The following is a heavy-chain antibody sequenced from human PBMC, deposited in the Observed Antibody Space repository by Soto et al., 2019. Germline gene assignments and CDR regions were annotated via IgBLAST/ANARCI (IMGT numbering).Heavy chain of an antibody. D-gene: IGHD5-18*01. V-gene: IGHV3-30*03. Sequence: QAQLVESGGGVVQPGRSLRLSCAASGFAFSSYGMHWVRQAPGTGLEWVAVISYDGSLQYYADSVKGRFNMSRDNSKNMVLLQMSSLRAADTAVYYCVSDRGYGHASVPYSWGQGALVSVSS. CDR1: GFAFSSYG. CDR2: ISYDGSLQ. CDR3: VSDRGYGHASVPYS. J-gene: IGHJ4*02.